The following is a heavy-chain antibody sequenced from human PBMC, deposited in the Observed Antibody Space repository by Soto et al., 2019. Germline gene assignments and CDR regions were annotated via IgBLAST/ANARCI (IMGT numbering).Heavy chain of an antibody. V-gene: IGHV4-31*03. D-gene: IGHD6-13*01. Sequence: SETLSLTCTVSGGSISSGGYYWSWIRQHPGKGLEWIGYIYYSGSTYYNPSLKSRVTISVDTSKNQFSLKLSSVTAADTAVYSCAGRSSWYEIHRYIGWFDPWGQGTLVTVSS. CDR1: GGSISSGGYY. CDR3: AGRSSWYEIHRYIGWFDP. J-gene: IGHJ5*02. CDR2: IYYSGST.